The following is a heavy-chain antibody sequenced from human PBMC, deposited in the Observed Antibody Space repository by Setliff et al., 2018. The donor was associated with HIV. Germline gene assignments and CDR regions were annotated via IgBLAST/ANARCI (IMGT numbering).Heavy chain of an antibody. Sequence: GASVKVSCKASGYTFSSYGISWVRQAPGQGLEWMGWISPSHGYTDYAQKFRDRVTLTTDTSTSTAYMEIKSLTSDDTAVYYCARGYCGGGICYSPIWLDPWCQGTLVTVS. CDR3: ARGYCGGGICYSPIWLDP. V-gene: IGHV1-18*01. CDR2: ISPSHGYT. CDR1: GYTFSSYG. D-gene: IGHD2-15*01. J-gene: IGHJ5*02.